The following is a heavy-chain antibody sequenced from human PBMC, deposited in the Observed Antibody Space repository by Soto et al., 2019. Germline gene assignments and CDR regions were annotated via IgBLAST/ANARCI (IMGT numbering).Heavy chain of an antibody. CDR2: ISGGGDTS. CDR1: GFTFSSYG. J-gene: IGHJ4*02. CDR3: AKLRDFVVLPAGILDY. Sequence: GGSLRLSCAASGFTFSSYGISWIRLSPGKGLEWVSVISGGGDTSYYTPSVKGRFTISRDDFRNTLYLQMNSLRTEDTAIYYCAKLRDFVVLPAGILDYWGPGTLVTVS. D-gene: IGHD2-8*01. V-gene: IGHV3-23*01.